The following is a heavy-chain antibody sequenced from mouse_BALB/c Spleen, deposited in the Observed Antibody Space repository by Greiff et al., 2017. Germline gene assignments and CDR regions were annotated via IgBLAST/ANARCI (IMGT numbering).Heavy chain of an antibody. J-gene: IGHJ2*01. D-gene: IGHD1-1*01. V-gene: IGHV3-2*02. Sequence: DVQLQESGPGLVKPSQSLSLTCTVTGYSITSDYAWNWIRQFPGNKLEWMGYISYSGSTSYNPSLKSRISITRDTSKNQFFLQLNSVTTEDTATYYCAREGYGSSYFYYFDYWGQGTTLTVSS. CDR3: AREGYGSSYFYYFDY. CDR2: ISYSGST. CDR1: GYSITSDYA.